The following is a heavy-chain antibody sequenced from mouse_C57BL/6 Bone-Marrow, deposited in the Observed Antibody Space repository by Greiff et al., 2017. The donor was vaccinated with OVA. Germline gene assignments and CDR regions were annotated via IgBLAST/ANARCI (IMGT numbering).Heavy chain of an antibody. V-gene: IGHV6-3*01. CDR1: GFTFSNYW. CDR2: IRLQSDNYAT. D-gene: IGHD4-1*01. J-gene: IGHJ1*03. Sequence: EVHLVESGGGLVQPGGSMKLSCVASGFTFSNYWMNWVRQSPEQGLEWVAQIRLQSDNYATHYAVSVKGRFTISRDDSKSSVYLQMNNLRAETTGIYYGTGRLGRGYWYFDVGGTGTTVTVSS. CDR3: TGRLGRGYWYFDV.